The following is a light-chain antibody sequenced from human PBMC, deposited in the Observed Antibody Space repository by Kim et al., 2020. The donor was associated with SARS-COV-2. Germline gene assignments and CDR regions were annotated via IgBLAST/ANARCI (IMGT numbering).Light chain of an antibody. Sequence: GPGGRTRIAWWGKNYGRKSIHWNQPEPSEAPVLLIYYDSDRPPGVSGRFSANNTGNTATLAISSVEPGDEGDYYCQVWENTLRTFGGGTQLTVL. J-gene: IGLJ2*01. V-gene: IGLV3-21*01. CDR2: YDS. CDR1: NYGRKS. CDR3: QVWENTLRT.